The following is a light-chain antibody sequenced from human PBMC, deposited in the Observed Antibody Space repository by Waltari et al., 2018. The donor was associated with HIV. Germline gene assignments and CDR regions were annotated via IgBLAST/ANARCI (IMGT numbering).Light chain of an antibody. Sequence: EIVMTQSPLSLPVTPGEPASISCRSSQHLLHSNGYTYWDWYLQRPAQSPQLLSDLGSNRASGVPDRVSGSGSGTDIKLKISRVEAEDVGIYYCMQALQTLLTFGGGTKVEIK. V-gene: IGKV2-28*01. J-gene: IGKJ4*01. CDR2: LGS. CDR1: QHLLHSNGYTY. CDR3: MQALQTLLT.